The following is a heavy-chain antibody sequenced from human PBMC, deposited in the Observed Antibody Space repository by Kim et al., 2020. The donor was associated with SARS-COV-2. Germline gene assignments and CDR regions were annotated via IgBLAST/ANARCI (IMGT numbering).Heavy chain of an antibody. D-gene: IGHD6-13*01. V-gene: IGHV3-9*01. CDR3: AKDLGRLSSSWAYYYYGMDV. Sequence: GRFTISRDNAKNSLYLKMNSLRAEDTALYYCAKDLGRLSSSWAYYYYGMDVWGQGTTVTVSS. J-gene: IGHJ6*02.